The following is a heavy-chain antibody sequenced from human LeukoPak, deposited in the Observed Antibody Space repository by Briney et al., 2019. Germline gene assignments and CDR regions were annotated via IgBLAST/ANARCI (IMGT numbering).Heavy chain of an antibody. D-gene: IGHD3-10*01. CDR1: GFTFSSYA. J-gene: IGHJ4*02. CDR3: AKILLWFGEARGDY. CDR2: ISGSGGST. Sequence: GGSLRLSCAASGFTFSSYAMSWVRQAPGKGLEWVSAISGSGGSTYYADSVKGRFTISRDNSKNTLYLQMNSLRAEDTAVYYCAKILLWFGEARGDYWGQGTLVTVSS. V-gene: IGHV3-23*01.